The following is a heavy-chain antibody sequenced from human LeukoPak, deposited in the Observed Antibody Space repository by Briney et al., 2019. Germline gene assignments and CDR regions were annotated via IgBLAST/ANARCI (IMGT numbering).Heavy chain of an antibody. CDR3: AKGLSGYSSGWYDLDY. J-gene: IGHJ4*02. V-gene: IGHV3-23*01. CDR2: ISGSGGST. CDR1: GFTFSSYA. Sequence: GGSLRLSCAASGFTFSSYAMCWVRQAPGKGLEWVSAISGSGGSTYYADSVKGRFTISRDNSKNTLYLQMNSLRAEDTAVYYCAKGLSGYSSGWYDLDYWGQGTLVTVSS. D-gene: IGHD6-19*01.